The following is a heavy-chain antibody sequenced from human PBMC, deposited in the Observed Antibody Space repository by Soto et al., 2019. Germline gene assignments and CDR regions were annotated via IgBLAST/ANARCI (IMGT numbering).Heavy chain of an antibody. J-gene: IGHJ4*02. Sequence: PGGSLRLSCAASGFTFSSYAMHWVRQAPGKGLEWVAVISFDGSNNYYADSVKGRFTISRDNAQNSLYLQINSLRAEDTAVYYCARDRDWAFDYWGQGALVTVSS. CDR3: ARDRDWAFDY. D-gene: IGHD3-9*01. CDR1: GFTFSSYA. V-gene: IGHV3-30-3*01. CDR2: ISFDGSNN.